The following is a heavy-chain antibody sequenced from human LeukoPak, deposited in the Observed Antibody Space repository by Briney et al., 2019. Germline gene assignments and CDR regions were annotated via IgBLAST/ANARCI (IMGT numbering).Heavy chain of an antibody. D-gene: IGHD3-10*01. CDR1: GYTFTSYY. J-gene: IGHJ3*02. Sequence: ASVKVSCKASGYTFTSYYMHWVRQAPGQGLEWMGIINPSGGSTSYAQKFQGRVTMTRDMSTSTVYMELSSLRSEDTAVYYCARAAQLLWFGEAAFDIWGQGTMVTVSS. V-gene: IGHV1-46*01. CDR2: INPSGGST. CDR3: ARAAQLLWFGEAAFDI.